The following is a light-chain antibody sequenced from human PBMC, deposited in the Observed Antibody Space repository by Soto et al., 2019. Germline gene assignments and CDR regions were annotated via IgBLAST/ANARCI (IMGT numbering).Light chain of an antibody. CDR3: QLYNSYSGT. CDR1: QSISSW. V-gene: IGKV1-5*01. Sequence: DIQMTQSPSTLSASVGDRVTITCRASQSISSWLAWYQQKPGKAPKLLIYDASSLESGVPSRFSGSGSGTEFTLTISSLQPDDLATYYCQLYNSYSGTFGQGTKVEIK. J-gene: IGKJ1*01. CDR2: DAS.